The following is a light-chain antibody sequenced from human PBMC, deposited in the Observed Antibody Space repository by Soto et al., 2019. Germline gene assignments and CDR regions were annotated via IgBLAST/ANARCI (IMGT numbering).Light chain of an antibody. J-gene: IGKJ1*01. Sequence: DIQMTQSPSSLAAAVGDSGTLTCRASQSIASYVNWYQQKPGKAAKLLILGAVILQSGVPSRFSGSGSGTDFTLTISSLQPEDFATCYCQRDYNNIRTVGPGTQVEIK. CDR2: GAV. CDR1: QSIASY. V-gene: IGKV1-39*01. CDR3: QRDYNNIRT.